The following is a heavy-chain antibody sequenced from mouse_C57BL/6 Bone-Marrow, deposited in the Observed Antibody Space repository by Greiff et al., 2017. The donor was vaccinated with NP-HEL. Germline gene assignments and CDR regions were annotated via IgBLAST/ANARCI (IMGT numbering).Heavy chain of an antibody. V-gene: IGHV1-55*01. CDR2: IYPGSGST. D-gene: IGHD1-1*01. Sequence: QVQLQQSGAELVKPGASVKMSCKASGYTFTSYWITWVKQRPGQGLEWIGDIYPGSGSTNYNEKFKSKATLTVDTSSSTAYMQLSSLTSEDSAVYYCAGSYYGSSYWAYWGQGTLVTVSA. CDR1: GYTFTSYW. J-gene: IGHJ3*01. CDR3: AGSYYGSSYWAY.